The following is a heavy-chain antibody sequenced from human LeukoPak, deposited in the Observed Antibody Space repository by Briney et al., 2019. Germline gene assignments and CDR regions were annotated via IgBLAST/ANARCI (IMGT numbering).Heavy chain of an antibody. Sequence: GASVKVSCKASGGTFSSYAISWVRQAPGQGLEWMGRIIPIFGTANYAQKFQGRVTITTDESTSTAYMELSSLRSEVTAVYYCARGACSGGSCRDYWGQGTLVTVSS. J-gene: IGHJ4*02. CDR3: ARGACSGGSCRDY. D-gene: IGHD2-15*01. CDR2: IIPIFGTA. V-gene: IGHV1-69*05. CDR1: GGTFSSYA.